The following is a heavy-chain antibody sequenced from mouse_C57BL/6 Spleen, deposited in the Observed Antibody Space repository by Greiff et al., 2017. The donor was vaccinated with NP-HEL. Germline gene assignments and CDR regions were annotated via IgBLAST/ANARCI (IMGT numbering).Heavy chain of an antibody. Sequence: EVQRVESGAELVRPGASVKLSCTASGFNIKDDYMHWVKQRPEQGLEWIGWIDPENGDTEYASKFQGKATITADTSSNTAYLQLSSLTSEDTAVYYCTTHRSFAYWGQGTLVTVSA. J-gene: IGHJ3*01. CDR1: GFNIKDDY. CDR2: IDPENGDT. V-gene: IGHV14-4*01. D-gene: IGHD3-1*01. CDR3: TTHRSFAY.